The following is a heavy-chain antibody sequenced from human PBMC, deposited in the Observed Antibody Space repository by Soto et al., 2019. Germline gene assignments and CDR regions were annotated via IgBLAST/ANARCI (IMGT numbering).Heavy chain of an antibody. CDR3: ASGIWGSYRPLLDR. Sequence: SETLSLTCTVSGASISSYYWSWIRQPPGKALEWIGYIYYTGNTNYNPSLKSRVIMSLDKSKNHFSLKLSSVTAADTAVYYCASGIWGSYRPLLDRWGQGTLVTVSS. CDR2: IYYTGNT. D-gene: IGHD3-16*02. CDR1: GASISSYY. V-gene: IGHV4-59*01. J-gene: IGHJ5*02.